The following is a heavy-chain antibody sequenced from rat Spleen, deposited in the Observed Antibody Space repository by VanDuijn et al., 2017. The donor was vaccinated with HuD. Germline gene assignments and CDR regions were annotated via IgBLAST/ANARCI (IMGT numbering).Heavy chain of an antibody. V-gene: IGHV3-3*01. CDR1: FYSITSSYR. D-gene: IGHD1-10*01. CDR3: GRDNNYKAY. Sequence: EVQLQESGPGLVKPSQSLSLTCSVTFYSITSSYRWSWVRKFPGNKLEWMGYIDSAGSTNYNPSLKSRISITRDTSKNQFFLQVSSVTTEDTATYYCGRDNNYKAYWGQGVMVTVSS. J-gene: IGHJ2*01. CDR2: IDSAGST.